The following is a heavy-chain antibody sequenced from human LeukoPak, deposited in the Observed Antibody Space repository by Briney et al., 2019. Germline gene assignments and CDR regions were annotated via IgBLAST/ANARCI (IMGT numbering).Heavy chain of an antibody. CDR1: EYGFTNYY. V-gene: IGHV1-46*01. CDR2: IQFSGGTT. Sequence: ASVKVSCKASEYGFTNYYIHWVRQAPGQGLEWMGAIQFSGGTTTYAQKFQGRATMTRDTSTNTVYMELNSLRSEDTAVYYCARPYYYDSSGYYYDYWGQGTLVTVSS. CDR3: ARPYYYDSSGYYYDY. J-gene: IGHJ4*02. D-gene: IGHD3-22*01.